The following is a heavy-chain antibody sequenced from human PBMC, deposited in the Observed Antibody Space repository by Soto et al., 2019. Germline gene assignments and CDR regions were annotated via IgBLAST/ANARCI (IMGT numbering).Heavy chain of an antibody. CDR1: GYTFTGYY. Sequence: GASVKVSCKASGYTFTGYYMHWVRQAPGQGLEWMGWINPNSGGTNYAQKFQGWVTMTRDTSISTAYMELSRLRSDDTAVYYCARVVHDYIWGSYRAAFGIWGQGTMVTVSS. CDR2: INPNSGGT. CDR3: ARVVHDYIWGSYRAAFGI. J-gene: IGHJ3*02. V-gene: IGHV1-2*04. D-gene: IGHD3-16*02.